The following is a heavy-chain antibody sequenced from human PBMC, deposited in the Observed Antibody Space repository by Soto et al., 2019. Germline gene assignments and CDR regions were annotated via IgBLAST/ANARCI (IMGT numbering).Heavy chain of an antibody. CDR2: IYYSGST. V-gene: IGHV4-59*01. Sequence: SETLSLTCTVSGGSISSYYWSWIRQPPGKGLEWIGYIYYSGSTNYNPSLKSRVTISVDTSKNQFSLKLSSVTAADTAVYYCARVWGGAFDFWGQGTMVTVAS. D-gene: IGHD3-10*01. CDR3: ARVWGGAFDF. CDR1: GGSISSYY. J-gene: IGHJ3*01.